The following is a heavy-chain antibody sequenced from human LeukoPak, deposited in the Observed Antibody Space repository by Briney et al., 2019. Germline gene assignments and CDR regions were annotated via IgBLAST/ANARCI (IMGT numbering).Heavy chain of an antibody. CDR1: GYTFTSYG. D-gene: IGHD6-13*01. J-gene: IGHJ5*02. CDR2: ISAYNGKT. V-gene: IGHV1-18*01. Sequence: ASVKVSCKASGYTFTSYGISWVRQAPGQGLEWMGWISAYNGKTNYAQNLQGRVTMTTDTSTSTAYMELRSLRSDDTAVYYCARGLARKGGIAAVWVWFDPWGQGTLVTVSS. CDR3: ARGLARKGGIAAVWVWFDP.